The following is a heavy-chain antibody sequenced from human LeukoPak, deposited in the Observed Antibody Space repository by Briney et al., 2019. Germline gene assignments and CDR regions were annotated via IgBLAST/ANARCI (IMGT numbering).Heavy chain of an antibody. CDR3: ARDRCSSISCFALDY. CDR2: IKKDGSEK. Sequence: GGSLRLSCAASGFTFSSHWMSWVRQAPGKGLEWVANIKKDGSEKYYVDSVKGRFTIFRDNAKNSLYLQMNSLRAEDTAVYYCARDRCSSISCFALDYWGQGTLVTVSS. D-gene: IGHD2-2*01. V-gene: IGHV3-7*01. J-gene: IGHJ4*02. CDR1: GFTFSSHW.